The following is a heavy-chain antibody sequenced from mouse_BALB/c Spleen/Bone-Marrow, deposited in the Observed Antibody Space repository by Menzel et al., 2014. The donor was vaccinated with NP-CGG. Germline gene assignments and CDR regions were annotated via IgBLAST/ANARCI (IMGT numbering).Heavy chain of an antibody. CDR3: AREVRRYFDV. Sequence: QVQLQQPGAELVRPGTSVMISCKASGYTFTNYWLGWVKQRPGHGLEWIGDIYPGGGYTNYNEKFKGKATLTADTSSSTAYMQLSSLTSEDSAVYFCAREVRRYFDVWGAGTTVTVSS. CDR2: IYPGGGYT. CDR1: GYTFTNYW. V-gene: IGHV1-63*02. D-gene: IGHD2-14*01. J-gene: IGHJ1*01.